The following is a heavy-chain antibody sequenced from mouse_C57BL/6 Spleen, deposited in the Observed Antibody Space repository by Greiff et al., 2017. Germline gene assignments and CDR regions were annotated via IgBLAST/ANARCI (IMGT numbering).Heavy chain of an antibody. CDR1: GYTFTSYW. CDR2: IYPGSGST. J-gene: IGHJ3*01. D-gene: IGHD1-1*01. Sequence: QVQLQQPGAELVKPGASVKMSCKASGYTFTSYWITWLKQRPGQGLEWIGDIYPGSGSTNYNEKFKSKATLTVDTSSSTAYMQLSSLTSEDSAVYYCALSYYGSSYGFAYWGQGTLVTVSA. V-gene: IGHV1-55*01. CDR3: ALSYYGSSYGFAY.